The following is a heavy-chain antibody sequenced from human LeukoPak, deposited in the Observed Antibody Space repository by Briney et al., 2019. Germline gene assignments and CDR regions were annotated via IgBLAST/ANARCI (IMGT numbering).Heavy chain of an antibody. CDR2: INPNSGGT. J-gene: IGHJ4*02. CDR3: ARAAPGYCSGGSCPPRFDY. Sequence: ASVKVSCKASGYTFTGYYMHWVRQAPGQGLEWMGWINPNSGGTNYAQKFQGRVTMTRDTSISTAYTELSRLRSDDTAVYYCARAAPGYCSGGSCPPRFDYWGQGTLVVVSS. D-gene: IGHD2-15*01. CDR1: GYTFTGYY. V-gene: IGHV1-2*02.